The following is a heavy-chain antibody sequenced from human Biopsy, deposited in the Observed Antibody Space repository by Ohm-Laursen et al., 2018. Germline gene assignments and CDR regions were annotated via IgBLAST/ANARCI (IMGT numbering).Heavy chain of an antibody. J-gene: IGHJ5*02. CDR1: GDSFTSYG. CDR2: IIPIPNVA. V-gene: IGHV1-69*10. Sequence: SETPSRNADGDSFTSYGIGWARQHPGQGLGWMGGIIPIPNVATYAQKFQGRITITADESTSSAYMELNSLTSDDTAVYFCARGEGSSWFDPWGHGTLVTVSS. CDR3: ARGEGSSWFDP.